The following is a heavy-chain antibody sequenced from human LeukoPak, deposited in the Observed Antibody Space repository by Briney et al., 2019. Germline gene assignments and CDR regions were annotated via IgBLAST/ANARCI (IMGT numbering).Heavy chain of an antibody. D-gene: IGHD6-19*01. Sequence: GSLRLSCAASGFTFSSYAMHWVRQAPGKGLEWVSSISTTSSYIFYADSLKGRFTISRDNAKNSVYLQMNSLRPEDTAVYYCAKDRIAVAGPYYFDYWGQGTLVTVSS. CDR3: AKDRIAVAGPYYFDY. J-gene: IGHJ4*02. CDR2: ISTTSSYI. V-gene: IGHV3-21*01. CDR1: GFTFSSYA.